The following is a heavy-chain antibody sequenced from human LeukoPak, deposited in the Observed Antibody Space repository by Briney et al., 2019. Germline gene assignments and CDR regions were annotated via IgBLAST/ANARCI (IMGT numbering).Heavy chain of an antibody. J-gene: IGHJ4*02. CDR1: GFTFSSYG. Sequence: GGSLRLSCAASGFTFSSYGMHWVRQAPGKGLEWVANIKQDGSEKYYVDSVKGRFTISRDNAKNSLYLQMNSLRAEDTAVYYCARDGHDYGDMDFDYWGQGTLVTVSS. V-gene: IGHV3-7*01. CDR3: ARDGHDYGDMDFDY. D-gene: IGHD4-17*01. CDR2: IKQDGSEK.